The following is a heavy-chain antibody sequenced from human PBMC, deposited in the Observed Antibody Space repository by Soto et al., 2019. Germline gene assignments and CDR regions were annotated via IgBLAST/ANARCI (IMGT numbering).Heavy chain of an antibody. CDR1: GGSISTDGYY. CDR3: ARSPDY. V-gene: IGHV4-31*03. CDR2: IYYSGST. J-gene: IGHJ4*02. Sequence: QVQLQESGPGLVKPSQTLSLTCTVSGGSISTDGYYWNWIRQHPGKGLEWIGYIYYSGSTYYSPSLKSRVTISVDTSKNQFSLKLSSVTAADTAVYYCARSPDYWGQGTLVTVSS.